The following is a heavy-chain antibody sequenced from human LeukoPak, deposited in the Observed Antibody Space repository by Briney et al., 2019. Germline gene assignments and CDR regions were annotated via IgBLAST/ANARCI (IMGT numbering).Heavy chain of an antibody. Sequence: GGSLRLSCAASGFTFSSYEMNWVRQAPGKGLEWVSYISSSGSTIYYADSVKGRFTISRDNAKNSLYLQMNSLRAEDTAVYYCARGLSGGSYFDYWGQGTLVTVSS. CDR3: ARGLSGGSYFDY. CDR1: GFTFSSYE. J-gene: IGHJ4*02. V-gene: IGHV3-48*03. CDR2: ISSSGSTI. D-gene: IGHD2-15*01.